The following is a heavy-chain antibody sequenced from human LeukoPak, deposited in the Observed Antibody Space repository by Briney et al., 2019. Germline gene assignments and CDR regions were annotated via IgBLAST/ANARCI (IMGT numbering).Heavy chain of an antibody. CDR3: ANYRQSITAAGNSREFADY. V-gene: IGHV3-23*01. J-gene: IGHJ4*02. CDR2: ISVSGDWT. CDR1: GFTFSSYY. Sequence: GGSLRLSCEASGFTFSSYYMIWVRQAPGQGLEWVSVISVSGDWTYYADSVKGRFTISRDNSKNTLYLQMNSLRAEDTAVYYCANYRQSITAAGNSREFADYWGQGTLVTVSS. D-gene: IGHD6-13*01.